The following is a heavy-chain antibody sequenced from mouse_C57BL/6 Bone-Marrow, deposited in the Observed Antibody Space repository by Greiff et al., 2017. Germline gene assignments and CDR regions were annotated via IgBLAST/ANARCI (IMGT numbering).Heavy chain of an antibody. CDR2: INSDGGST. J-gene: IGHJ1*03. CDR1: EYEFPSHD. CDR3: ARHEDFYGYFDV. Sequence: EVQRVESGGGLVQPGESLKLSCESNEYEFPSHDMSWVRQTPEKRLELVAAINSDGGSTYYPDTMKRRFIISRDNTKKTLYLQMSSLRSEDTALDYCARHEDFYGYFDVWGTGTTVTVSS. V-gene: IGHV5-2*01.